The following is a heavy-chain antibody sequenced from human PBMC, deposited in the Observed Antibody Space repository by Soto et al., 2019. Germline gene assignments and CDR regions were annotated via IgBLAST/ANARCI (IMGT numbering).Heavy chain of an antibody. CDR1: GGTFSSYA. CDR2: IIPIFGTA. Sequence: QVQLVQSGAEVKKPGSSVKVSCTASGGTFSSYAISWVRQAPGQGLEWMGGIIPIFGTANYAQKFQGRVTITADESTSTAYMELSSLRSEDTAVYYCASKYSSSWYTAGGMDVWGQGTTVTVSS. V-gene: IGHV1-69*01. D-gene: IGHD6-13*01. J-gene: IGHJ6*02. CDR3: ASKYSSSWYTAGGMDV.